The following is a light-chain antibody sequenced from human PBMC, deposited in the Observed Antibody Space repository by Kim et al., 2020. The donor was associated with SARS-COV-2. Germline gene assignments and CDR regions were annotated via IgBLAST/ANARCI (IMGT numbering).Light chain of an antibody. V-gene: IGLV1-40*01. J-gene: IGLJ3*02. CDR2: GNS. CDR3: QSYDSSLSGWV. Sequence: GVTISCTGSSSNIGAGYDVHWYQQFPGTAPKLLIYGNSNRPSGVPDRFSGSKSGTSASLAITGLQAEDEADYYCQSYDSSLSGWVFGGGTQLTVL. CDR1: SSNIGAGYD.